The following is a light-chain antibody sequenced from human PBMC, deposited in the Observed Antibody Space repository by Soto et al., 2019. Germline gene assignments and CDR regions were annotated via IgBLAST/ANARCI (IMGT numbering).Light chain of an antibody. J-gene: IGKJ2*01. V-gene: IGKV4-1*01. Sequence: DIVMTQSPDSLAVSLGERATINCKSSQTVLNSSNNKTYLNWYQQKPGQPPKLLIYWASTRESGVPDRFSGSGSGTDFTLSISSLQAEDVAVYDCQQYYATAPTYTFGQANKLEIK. CDR1: QTVLNSSNNKTY. CDR2: WAS. CDR3: QQYYATAPTYT.